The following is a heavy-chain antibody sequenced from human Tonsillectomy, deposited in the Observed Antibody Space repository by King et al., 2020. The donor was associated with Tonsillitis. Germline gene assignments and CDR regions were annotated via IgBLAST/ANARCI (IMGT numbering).Heavy chain of an antibody. J-gene: IGHJ6*02. CDR1: GFTFSSYS. Sequence: VQLVESGGGLVKPGESLRLSCAASGFTFSSYSMNWVRQAPGKGLEWVSSISSSSSYIYYADSVKGRFTISRDNAKNSLYLQMNSLRAEDTAVYYCARGLSTYYYGMDVWGQGTTVTVSS. CDR3: ARGLSTYYYGMDV. D-gene: IGHD2-2*01. V-gene: IGHV3-21*01. CDR2: ISSSSSYI.